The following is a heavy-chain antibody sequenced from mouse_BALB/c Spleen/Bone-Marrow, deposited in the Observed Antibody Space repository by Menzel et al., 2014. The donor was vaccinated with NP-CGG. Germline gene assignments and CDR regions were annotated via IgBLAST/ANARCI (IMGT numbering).Heavy chain of an antibody. CDR2: INPSNGGT. CDR3: TRGRTWDFDY. V-gene: IGHV1S81*02. D-gene: IGHD4-1*01. Sequence: ESGAELVKPGASVKLSCKASGYTFTSYCMYWVKQRPGQGLEWIGEINPSNGGTNFNEKFKSRATLTVDKSSSTAYMQLSSLTSEDSAVYYCTRGRTWDFDYWGQGTTLTVSS. CDR1: GYTFTSYC. J-gene: IGHJ2*01.